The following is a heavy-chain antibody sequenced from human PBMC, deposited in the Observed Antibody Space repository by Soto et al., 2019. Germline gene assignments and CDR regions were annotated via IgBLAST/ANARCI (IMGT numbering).Heavy chain of an antibody. CDR2: ISGSDGKT. CDR3: ARWSYLDY. D-gene: IGHD3-3*01. J-gene: IGHJ4*02. CDR1: GFSFGSYA. Sequence: QPGWSLRLSCAASGFSFGSYALSWVRQVPGKGLECVSTISGSDGKTFYADSVKGRFSISRDNSQSTLYLQMNSLRADDTAMYYCARWSYLDYWGQGTRVT. V-gene: IGHV3-23*01.